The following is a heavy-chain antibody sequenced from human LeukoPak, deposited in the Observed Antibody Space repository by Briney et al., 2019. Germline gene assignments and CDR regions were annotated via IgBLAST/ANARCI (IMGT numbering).Heavy chain of an antibody. J-gene: IGHJ3*02. CDR3: ARESANKRWLQRPGPKDAFDI. D-gene: IGHD5-24*01. V-gene: IGHV3-7*01. CDR1: GFTFSSYW. Sequence: GGSLRLSCAASGFTFSSYWMSWVRQAPGKGLEWVANIKQDGSEKYYVDSVKGRFTISRDNAKNSLYLQMNSLRAEDTAVYYCARESANKRWLQRPGPKDAFDIWGQGTMVTVSS. CDR2: IKQDGSEK.